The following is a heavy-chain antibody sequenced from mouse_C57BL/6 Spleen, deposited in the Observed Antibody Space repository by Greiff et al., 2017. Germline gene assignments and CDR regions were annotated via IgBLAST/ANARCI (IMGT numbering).Heavy chain of an antibody. CDR3: ARSGKDFDV. V-gene: IGHV1-18*01. Sequence: EVKLQESGPELVKPGASVKIPCKASGYTFTDYNTDWVKQSHGKSLEWIGDINPNNGGTIYNQKFKGKATLTVDKSSSTAYMELRSLTSEDTAVYYCARSGKDFDVWGTGTTVTVSS. J-gene: IGHJ1*03. CDR1: GYTFTDYN. D-gene: IGHD3-1*01. CDR2: INPNNGGT.